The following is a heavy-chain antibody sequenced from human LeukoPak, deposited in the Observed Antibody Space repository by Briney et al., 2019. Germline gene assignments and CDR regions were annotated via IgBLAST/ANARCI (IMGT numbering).Heavy chain of an antibody. CDR1: GFTFDDYA. D-gene: IGHD6-19*01. CDR3: AKDKYSSGWSLLVDY. Sequence: PGGSLRLSCAASGFTFDDYAMHWVRQAPGKGLEWVSGISWNSGSIGYADSVKGRFTISRDNAKNSLYLQMNSLRAEDTALYYCAKDKYSSGWSLLVDYWGQGTLVTVSS. V-gene: IGHV3-9*01. J-gene: IGHJ4*02. CDR2: ISWNSGSI.